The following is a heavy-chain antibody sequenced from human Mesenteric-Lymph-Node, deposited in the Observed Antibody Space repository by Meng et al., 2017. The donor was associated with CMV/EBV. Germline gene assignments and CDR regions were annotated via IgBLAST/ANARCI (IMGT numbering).Heavy chain of an antibody. CDR2: IYYAGST. V-gene: IGHV4-39*07. D-gene: IGHD3-3*01. Sequence: SETLSLTCSVSGGSIRASYHYWGWIRQAPGKGPEWIASIYYAGSTYYNPSLKSRATISIDTSQNQFSLRLSSVSAADTAMYYCARQFYDFWSGPRWFDPWGQGTRVTVSS. CDR3: ARQFYDFWSGPRWFDP. J-gene: IGHJ5*02. CDR1: GGSIRASYHY.